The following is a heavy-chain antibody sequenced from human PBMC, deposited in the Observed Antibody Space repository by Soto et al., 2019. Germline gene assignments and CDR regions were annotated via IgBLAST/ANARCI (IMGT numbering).Heavy chain of an antibody. Sequence: SSETLSLTCTVSGGSLSSSSYYWGWIRQPPGKGLEWIGSIYYSGSTYYNPSLKSRVTISVDTSKNQFSLKLSSVTAADTAVYYCERHRIIAAAGTEDYWGQGTLVTVSS. J-gene: IGHJ4*02. V-gene: IGHV4-39*01. D-gene: IGHD6-13*01. CDR1: GGSLSSSSYY. CDR3: ERHRIIAAAGTEDY. CDR2: IYYSGST.